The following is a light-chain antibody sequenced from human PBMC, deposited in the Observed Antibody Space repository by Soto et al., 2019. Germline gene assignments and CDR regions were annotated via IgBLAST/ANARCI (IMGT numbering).Light chain of an antibody. CDR2: EVS. J-gene: IGLJ1*01. V-gene: IGLV2-8*01. CDR3: SSEAGSNNYD. Sequence: QSALTQPPSASGSPGQSVTISCTGTSSDVGAYNYVSWYQQHPGKAPKLMIYEVSKRPSGVPDRFSGSKSGNTSSLTVSGLQAENEADYYCSSEAGSNNYDFGTGTKGPVL. CDR1: SSDVGAYNY.